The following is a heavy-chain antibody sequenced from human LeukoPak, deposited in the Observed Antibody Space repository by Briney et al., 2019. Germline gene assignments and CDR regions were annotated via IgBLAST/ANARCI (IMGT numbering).Heavy chain of an antibody. D-gene: IGHD5-12*01. CDR3: ARDGSLGY. V-gene: IGHV1-2*02. CDR2: INSNSGAT. CDR1: GYTFSDYY. Sequence: ASVKVSCMASGYTFSDYYIHWVRQAPGQGLEWMGWINSNSGATNYAQKFQGRVTMTRDTSISTAYMELTRLGSDDTAVYYCARDGSLGYWGQGTLVTVSS. J-gene: IGHJ4*02.